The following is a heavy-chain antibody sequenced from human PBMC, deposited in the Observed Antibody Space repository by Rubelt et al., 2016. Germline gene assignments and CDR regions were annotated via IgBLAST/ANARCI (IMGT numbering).Heavy chain of an antibody. J-gene: IGHJ6*02. CDR2: ISGSGDNT. CDR1: GFTFSSYA. CDR3: AKPSFDFWSGYIKANSYYGMDV. D-gene: IGHD3-3*01. V-gene: IGHV3-23*01. Sequence: EVQLLESGGGLVQPGGSLRLSCAASGFTFSSYAMSWVRQAPGTGLEWVSGISGSGDNTYYADSVKGRFTISRDDSENTVFLQMNSLRAEDTAIYYCAKPSFDFWSGYIKANSYYGMDVWGQGTTVTVSS.